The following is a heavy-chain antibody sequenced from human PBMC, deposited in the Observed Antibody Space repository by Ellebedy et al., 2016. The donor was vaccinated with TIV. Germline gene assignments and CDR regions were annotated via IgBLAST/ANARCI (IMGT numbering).Heavy chain of an antibody. CDR2: INHSGST. CDR3: ARGRPKPMSAFDI. CDR1: GGSFSGYY. Sequence: MPSETLSLTCAVSGGSFSGYYWSWIRQPPGKGLEWFREINHSGSTNYIKSRVTISGDTSKNQFSLKLTSVTAADTAVDYCARGRPKPMSAFDIWGQGTMVTVSS. J-gene: IGHJ3*02. V-gene: IGHV4-34*01.